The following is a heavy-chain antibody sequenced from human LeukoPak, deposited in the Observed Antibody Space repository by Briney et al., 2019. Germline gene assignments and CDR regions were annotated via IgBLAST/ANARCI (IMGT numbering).Heavy chain of an antibody. V-gene: IGHV3-74*01. CDR2: IDGDGIST. CDR3: ARVACTNGVCIDY. CDR1: GFTFRSYW. D-gene: IGHD2-8*01. J-gene: IGHJ4*02. Sequence: PGGSLRLSCVASGFTFRSYWMHWVRQVPGKGLVWVSRIDGDGISTAYADSVKGRFTISRDNAKNTLFLQMNSLRAEDTAVYYCARVACTNGVCIDYWGQGTLVTVSS.